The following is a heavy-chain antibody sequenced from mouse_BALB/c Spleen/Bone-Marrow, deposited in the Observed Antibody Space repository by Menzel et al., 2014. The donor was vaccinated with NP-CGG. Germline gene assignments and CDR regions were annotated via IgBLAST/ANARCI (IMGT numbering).Heavy chain of an antibody. CDR1: GFDFSRYW. CDR2: INPDSSTI. J-gene: IGHJ1*01. CDR3: ARLNYYDNLLV. D-gene: IGHD1-1*01. Sequence: EVKLVESGGGLVQPGGSLELSCAASGFDFSRYWMSWVRQAPGKGLEWIAEINPDSSTINYAPSLKDKFIISRDNAKNTLYLQMSKVRSEDTALYYCARLNYYDNLLVWGAGTTVTVSS. V-gene: IGHV4-1*02.